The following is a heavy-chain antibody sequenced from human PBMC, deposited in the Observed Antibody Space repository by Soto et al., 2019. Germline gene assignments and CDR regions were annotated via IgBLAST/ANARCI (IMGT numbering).Heavy chain of an antibody. J-gene: IGHJ4*02. V-gene: IGHV1-2*02. CDR3: ARENWHFDY. CDR2: VNPINGNT. Sequence: QVQLVQSGAEVKKPGASVKVSCKTSGYSFSEFRMHWVRQAPGQGLEWMGWVNPINGNTNYAQDFQGRVTMTRDACTKTVYMELSSLTADDTSTVYCARENWHFDYWGQGTLITVSS. CDR1: GYSFSEFR.